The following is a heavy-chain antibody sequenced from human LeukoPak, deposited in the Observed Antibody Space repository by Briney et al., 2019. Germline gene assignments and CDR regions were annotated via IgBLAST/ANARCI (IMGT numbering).Heavy chain of an antibody. Sequence: GESLKISCKGSGYSFTSYGIGWVRQMPGKGLEWMGIIYPGDSDTRYSPSFPGQVTISADKSISTAYLQWSSLKASDTAMYYCARHVRYCSSTSCPNWFDPWGQGTLVTVSS. D-gene: IGHD2-2*01. CDR3: ARHVRYCSSTSCPNWFDP. V-gene: IGHV5-51*01. CDR1: GYSFTSYG. CDR2: IYPGDSDT. J-gene: IGHJ5*02.